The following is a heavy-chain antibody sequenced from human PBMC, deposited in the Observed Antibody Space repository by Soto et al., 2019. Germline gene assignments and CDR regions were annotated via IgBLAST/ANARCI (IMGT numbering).Heavy chain of an antibody. J-gene: IGHJ4*02. V-gene: IGHV1-69*05. CDR1: GGTSSSYA. Sequence: SVKVSCKACGGTSSSYAISWVRQAPGQGLEWMGGIIPMFGTTNNAHKFQGRVTITRDTSASTAYMELSSLRSEDTAVYYCARSIVVVTAADYWGQGTLVTVSS. CDR3: ARSIVVVTAADY. D-gene: IGHD2-21*02. CDR2: IIPMFGTT.